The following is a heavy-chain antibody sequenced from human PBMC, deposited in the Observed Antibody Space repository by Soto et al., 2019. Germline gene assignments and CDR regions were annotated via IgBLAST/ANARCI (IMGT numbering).Heavy chain of an antibody. CDR2: IIPIFGTA. V-gene: IGHV1-69*06. CDR1: GGTFSSYA. J-gene: IGHJ4*02. D-gene: IGHD1-26*01. Sequence: QVQLVQSGAEVKKPGSSVKVSCKASGGTFSSYAISWVRQAPGQGLEWMGGIIPIFGTANYAQKFQGRVTITADKSTSTAYMGLSSLRSEDTAVYYCAMGGSGRYYGGIDYWGQGTLVTVSS. CDR3: AMGGSGRYYGGIDY.